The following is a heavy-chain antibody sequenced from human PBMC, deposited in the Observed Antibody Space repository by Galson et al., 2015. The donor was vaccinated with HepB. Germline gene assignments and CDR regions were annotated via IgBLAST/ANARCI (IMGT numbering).Heavy chain of an antibody. CDR2: ISGSGGNT. CDR3: AKGEAYSSSSFYYYYMDV. V-gene: IGHV3-23*01. Sequence: SLRLSCAASGFTFSSYAMSWVRQAPGKGLEWVSAISGSGGNTYYADSVKGRFTISRDNSKNTLYLQMNSLRAEDTAVYYCAKGEAYSSSSFYYYYMDVWGKGTTVTVSS. CDR1: GFTFSSYA. J-gene: IGHJ6*03. D-gene: IGHD6-6*01.